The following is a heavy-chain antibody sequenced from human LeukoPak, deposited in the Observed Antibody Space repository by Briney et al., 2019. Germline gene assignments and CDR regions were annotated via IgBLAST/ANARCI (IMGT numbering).Heavy chain of an antibody. D-gene: IGHD6-19*01. CDR1: GGSISSGGYY. Sequence: PSQTLSLTCTVSGGSISSGGYYWSWIRQPPGKGLEWIGYIYHSGSTYYNPSLKSRVTISVDRSKNQFSLKLSSVTAADTAVYYCAREGPAVAGSNYWGQGTLVTVSS. J-gene: IGHJ4*02. CDR2: IYHSGST. V-gene: IGHV4-30-2*01. CDR3: AREGPAVAGSNY.